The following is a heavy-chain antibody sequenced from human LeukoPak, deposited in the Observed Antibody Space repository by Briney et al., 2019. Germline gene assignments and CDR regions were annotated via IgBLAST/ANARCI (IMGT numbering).Heavy chain of an antibody. D-gene: IGHD6-13*01. CDR2: ISSSSSYI. Sequence: NPGGSLRLSCAASGFTFSSYSMNWVRQAPGKGLEWVSSISSSSSYIYYADSVKGRFTISRDNAKNSLYLQMNSLRAEDTAVYYCASQRWAQQLYFQHWGQGTLVTVSS. CDR1: GFTFSSYS. J-gene: IGHJ1*01. V-gene: IGHV3-21*01. CDR3: ASQRWAQQLYFQH.